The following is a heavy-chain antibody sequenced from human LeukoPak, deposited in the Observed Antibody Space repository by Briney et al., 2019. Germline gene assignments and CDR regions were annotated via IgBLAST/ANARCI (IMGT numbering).Heavy chain of an antibody. CDR2: IRYDGSNK. J-gene: IGHJ6*02. D-gene: IGHD6-13*01. CDR3: AKAIGIAAATYYGMDV. CDR1: GFTFSSYG. Sequence: GGSLRLSCAASGFTFSSYGMHWVRQAPGKGLEWVAFIRYDGSNKYYADSVKGRFTISRDNSKNTLYLQMNSPRAEDTAVYYCAKAIGIAAATYYGMDVWGQGTTVTVSS. V-gene: IGHV3-30*02.